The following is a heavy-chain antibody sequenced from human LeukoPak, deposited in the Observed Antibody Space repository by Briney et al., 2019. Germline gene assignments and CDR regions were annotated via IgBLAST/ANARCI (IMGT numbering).Heavy chain of an antibody. CDR2: INPNSGGT. Sequence: GASVKVSCKASGYSFTGYYMHWVREAPGQGLEWMERINPNSGGTNYAQKFQGRVTMTRDTSISTAYMELSRLRSDDTAVYYCARDRVKSITIFAGFDPWGQGTLVTVSS. D-gene: IGHD3-3*01. CDR1: GYSFTGYY. J-gene: IGHJ5*02. CDR3: ARDRVKSITIFAGFDP. V-gene: IGHV1-2*06.